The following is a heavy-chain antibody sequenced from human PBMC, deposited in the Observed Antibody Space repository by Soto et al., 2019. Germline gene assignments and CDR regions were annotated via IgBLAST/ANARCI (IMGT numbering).Heavy chain of an antibody. D-gene: IGHD3-3*01. CDR1: GFTFSIYS. J-gene: IGHJ4*02. CDR3: AKQDGILEWPSPNPFDY. Sequence: PGGSLRLSCAASGFTFSIYSMTWVRQAPGKGLEWVATISSGGGSTYYADSVKGRFTVSRDNSKSTLYLQMNSLRAEDTAVYYCAKQDGILEWPSPNPFDYWGQGTLVTVSS. V-gene: IGHV3-23*01. CDR2: ISSGGGST.